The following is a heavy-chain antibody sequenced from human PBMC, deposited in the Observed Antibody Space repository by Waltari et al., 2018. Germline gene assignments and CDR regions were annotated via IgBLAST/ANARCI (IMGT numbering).Heavy chain of an antibody. CDR1: GYTLTELS. CDR3: ATEPLIEMATIRYFDL. V-gene: IGHV1-24*01. D-gene: IGHD5-12*01. J-gene: IGHJ2*01. Sequence: QVQLVQSGAEVKKPGASVKVSCKVSGYTLTELSMHWVRQAPGKGLEWMGGFDPEDGETIYEQKFQGRVTMTEDTSTDTAYMELSSLRSEDTAVYYCATEPLIEMATIRYFDLWGRGTLVTVSS. CDR2: FDPEDGET.